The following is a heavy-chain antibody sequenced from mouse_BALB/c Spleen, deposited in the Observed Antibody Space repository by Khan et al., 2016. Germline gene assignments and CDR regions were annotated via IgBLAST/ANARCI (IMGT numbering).Heavy chain of an antibody. Sequence: QIQLVQSGPELKKPGETVKISCKASGYTFTNYGMNWVKQAPGKGLKWMGWINTYTGEPTYTDDFKGRFAFSLETSASTAFLQIINLKNEDTATYVCAISGDSYDFDYWGQGTIVTVSS. CDR3: AISGDSYDFDY. V-gene: IGHV9-3-1*01. J-gene: IGHJ2*01. CDR1: GYTFTNYG. CDR2: INTYTGEP. D-gene: IGHD3-3*01.